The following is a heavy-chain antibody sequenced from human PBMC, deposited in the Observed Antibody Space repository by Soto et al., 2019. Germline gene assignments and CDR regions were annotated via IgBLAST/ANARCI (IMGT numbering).Heavy chain of an antibody. J-gene: IGHJ5*02. CDR1: GGSISSSSYY. CDR2: IYYSGST. V-gene: IGHV4-39*01. D-gene: IGHD4-17*01. CDR3: ARQVHGDYDWFDP. Sequence: QLQLQESGPGLVKPSETLSLTCTVSGGSISSSSYYWGWIRQPPGKGLEWIGSIYYSGSTYYNPSLKSRVTISVDTSKNQFSLKLSSVTAADTAVYYCARQVHGDYDWFDPWGQGTLVTVSS.